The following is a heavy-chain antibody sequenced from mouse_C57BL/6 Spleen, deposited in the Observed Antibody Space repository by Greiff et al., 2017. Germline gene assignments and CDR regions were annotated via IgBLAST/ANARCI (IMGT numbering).Heavy chain of an antibody. CDR1: GFSLTSYG. CDR3: ASSYGLYYAMDY. D-gene: IGHD1-1*02. V-gene: IGHV2-2*01. J-gene: IGHJ4*01. CDR2: IWSGGST. Sequence: QVHVKQSGPGLVQPSQSLSITCTVSGFSLTSYGVHWVRPSPGTGLEWLGVIWSGGSTDYNAAFISRLSISKVNSKSQVFFKMNSLQADDTTIYYCASSYGLYYAMDYWGQGTSVTVSS.